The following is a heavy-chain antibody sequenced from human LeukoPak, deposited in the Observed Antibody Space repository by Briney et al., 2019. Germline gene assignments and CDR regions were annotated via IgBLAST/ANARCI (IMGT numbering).Heavy chain of an antibody. CDR3: ARISLRLGELSSPFDY. CDR2: IDWDDDK. D-gene: IGHD3-16*02. Sequence: SGPTLVNPTQTLTLTCTFSGFSLSTSGMCVSWIRQPPGKALEWLARIDWDDDKYYSTSLKTRLTISKDTSKNQVVLTMTNMDPVDTATYYCARISLRLGELSSPFDYWGQGTLVTVSS. J-gene: IGHJ4*02. V-gene: IGHV2-70*11. CDR1: GFSLSTSGMC.